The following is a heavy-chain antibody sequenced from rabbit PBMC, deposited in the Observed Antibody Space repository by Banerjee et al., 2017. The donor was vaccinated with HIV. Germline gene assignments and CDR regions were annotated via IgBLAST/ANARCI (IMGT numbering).Heavy chain of an antibody. CDR3: TRPYGGSGGFYFDL. Sequence: QSLEESGGDLVKPGASLTLTCTASGFSFSTSHNMCWVRQAPGKGLEWIACIYVGSSGGTYYATWAKGRFTISKTSSTTVALQMTSLTAADTATCFCTRPYGGSGGFYFDLWGPVSMV. CDR1: GFSFSTSHN. J-gene: IGHJ4*01. CDR2: IYVGSSGGT. D-gene: IGHD1-1*01. V-gene: IGHV1S40*01.